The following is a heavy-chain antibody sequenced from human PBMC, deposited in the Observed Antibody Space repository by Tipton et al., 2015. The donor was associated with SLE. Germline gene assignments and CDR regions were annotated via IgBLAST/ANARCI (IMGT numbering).Heavy chain of an antibody. CDR1: GASISNDAFH. Sequence: LRLSCTVSGASISNDAFHWSWIRQRPGKGLEWIGFIYYSRYSETTSYNPSLKSRVSISVDTSKNQFSLKLSSVTAADTAFYYCARDGGHSTMKFNWFDPWGQGSLVTVSS. CDR3: ARDGGHSTMKFNWFDP. CDR2: IYYSRYSETT. D-gene: IGHD2-2*01. V-gene: IGHV4-31*03. J-gene: IGHJ5*01.